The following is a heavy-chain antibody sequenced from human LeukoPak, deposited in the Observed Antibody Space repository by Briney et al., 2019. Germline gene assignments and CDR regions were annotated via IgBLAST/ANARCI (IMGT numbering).Heavy chain of an antibody. CDR2: IKQDGSEK. CDR3: ARDGDVSGYSD. D-gene: IGHD3-22*01. J-gene: IGHJ4*02. Sequence: GGSLRLSCAASGFTLSSYWMSWVRQAPGKGLEWVANIKQDGSEKYYVDSVKGRFAISRDNAKNSLYLQMNSLRAEDTSVYYCARDGDVSGYSDWGQETLVTVSS. CDR1: GFTLSSYW. V-gene: IGHV3-7*01.